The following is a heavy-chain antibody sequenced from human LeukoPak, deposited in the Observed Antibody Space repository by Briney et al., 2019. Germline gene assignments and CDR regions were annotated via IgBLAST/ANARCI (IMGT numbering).Heavy chain of an antibody. CDR2: IYSGGST. CDR1: GFTVSSNY. D-gene: IGHD2-15*01. V-gene: IGHV3-53*01. Sequence: GGSLRLSCAASGFTVSSNYMSWVRQAPGKGLEWVSVIYSGGSTYYADSVKGRFTISRDNSKNALYLQMNSLRAEDTAVYYCARHSSCSGGSCYSRKIDYWGQGTLVTVSS. J-gene: IGHJ4*02. CDR3: ARHSSCSGGSCYSRKIDY.